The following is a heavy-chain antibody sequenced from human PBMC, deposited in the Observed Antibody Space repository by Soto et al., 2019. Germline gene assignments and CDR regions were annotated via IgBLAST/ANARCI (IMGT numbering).Heavy chain of an antibody. Sequence: SETLSLTCAVSGGSISSGGYSWSCIRQPPGKGLEWIGYIYHSGSTYYNPSLKSRVTISVDRSKNQFSLKLSSVTAADTAVYYCARGTDRGWFDPWGQGTLVTSPQ. D-gene: IGHD3-10*01. CDR3: ARGTDRGWFDP. V-gene: IGHV4-30-2*01. J-gene: IGHJ5*02. CDR1: GGSISSGGYS. CDR2: IYHSGST.